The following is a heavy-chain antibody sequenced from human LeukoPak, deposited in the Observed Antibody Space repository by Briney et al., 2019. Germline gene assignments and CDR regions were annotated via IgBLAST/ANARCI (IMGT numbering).Heavy chain of an antibody. CDR1: GYTLTELS. D-gene: IGHD3-10*01. Sequence: ASVKVSCKVSGYTLTELSMHWVRQAPGKGLEWMGGFDPEDGETTYAQKFQGRVTMTEDTSTDTAYMELSSLRSEDTAVYYCATDLTMVRGVIFDYWGQGTLVTVSS. CDR3: ATDLTMVRGVIFDY. J-gene: IGHJ4*02. CDR2: FDPEDGET. V-gene: IGHV1-24*01.